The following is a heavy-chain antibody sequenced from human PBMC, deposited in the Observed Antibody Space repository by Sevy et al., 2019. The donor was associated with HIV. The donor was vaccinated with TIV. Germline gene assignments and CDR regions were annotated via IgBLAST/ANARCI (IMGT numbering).Heavy chain of an antibody. CDR1: GGSISSYY. J-gene: IGHJ3*02. CDR2: VYYSWTT. D-gene: IGHD3-9*01. CDR3: ARTNENYQVTTGYEVSFDI. V-gene: IGHV4-59*01. Sequence: SETLSLTCTVSGGSISSYYWSWIRQPPGKGLEWIGYVYYSWTTNYNPSLKSRVTLSVDTSKNQFSLKLGSVTAADTAVYFCARTNENYQVTTGYEVSFDIWGQGTMVTVSS.